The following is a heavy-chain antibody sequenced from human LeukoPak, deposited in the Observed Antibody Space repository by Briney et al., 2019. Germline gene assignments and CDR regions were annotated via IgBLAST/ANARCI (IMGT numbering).Heavy chain of an antibody. CDR3: ARHLFAYCGGDCYSAIGY. Sequence: GESLKISCKGSGYSFTSYWIGGVRQMPGKGLEWMGIIYPGDSDTRYSLSFQGQVTISADKSISTAYLQWSSLKASDTAMYYCARHLFAYCGGDCYSAIGYWGQGTLVTVSS. CDR1: GYSFTSYW. J-gene: IGHJ4*02. CDR2: IYPGDSDT. V-gene: IGHV5-51*01. D-gene: IGHD2-21*02.